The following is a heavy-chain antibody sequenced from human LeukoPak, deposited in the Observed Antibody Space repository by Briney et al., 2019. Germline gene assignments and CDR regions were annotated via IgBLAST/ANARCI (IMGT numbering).Heavy chain of an antibody. CDR3: ARGRGVVNPFDY. Sequence: ASVKVSCKVSGYTLTELSMHWVRQAPGQGLEWMGIINPSGGSTSYAQKFQGRVTMTRDTSTSTVYMELSSLRSEDTAVYYCARGRGVVNPFDYWGQGTLVTVSS. CDR2: INPSGGST. V-gene: IGHV1-46*01. D-gene: IGHD4-23*01. CDR1: GYTLTELS. J-gene: IGHJ4*02.